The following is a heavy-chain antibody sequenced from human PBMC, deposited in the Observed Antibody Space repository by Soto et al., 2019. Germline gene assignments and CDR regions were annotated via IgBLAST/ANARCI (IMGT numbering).Heavy chain of an antibody. J-gene: IGHJ4*02. D-gene: IGHD3-22*01. CDR1: GYTFNSYG. V-gene: IGHV1-18*01. CDR3: ARVGYYYTYGYF. CDR2: ISADNGKT. Sequence: ASVKVSCKASGYTFNSYGISWVRQAPGQGLEWMGWISADNGKTNYAQKLQGRVTMTTDTSTSTTYMELRSLRSDDTAVYYCARVGYYYTYGYFWGQGTLVTVSS.